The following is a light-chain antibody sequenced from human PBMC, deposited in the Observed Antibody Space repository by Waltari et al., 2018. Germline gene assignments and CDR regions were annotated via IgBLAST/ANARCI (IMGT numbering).Light chain of an antibody. CDR1: NIESRS. V-gene: IGLV3-21*01. Sequence: SYVLTQPPSVSVAPGKTARMTCGGNNIESRSVTLYQQKAGQAPVLVIQHDSDRPSGIPDRISGSNSGNTATLTITRVEVGDEADYYCQVWDTSSAPYVFGPGTKVSVL. J-gene: IGLJ1*01. CDR2: HDS. CDR3: QVWDTSSAPYV.